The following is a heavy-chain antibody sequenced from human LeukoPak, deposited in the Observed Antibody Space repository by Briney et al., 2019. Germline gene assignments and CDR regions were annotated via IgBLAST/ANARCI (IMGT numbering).Heavy chain of an antibody. V-gene: IGHV3-30*02. CDR1: GFTFSNYD. CDR3: ARESGKGAFDI. D-gene: IGHD3-10*01. J-gene: IGHJ3*02. Sequence: GGSLRLSCAVSGFTFSNYDIYWIRQAPGKGLEWATFIRYDGSNQYYADSVKGRFTISRGNSKNTVFLQMNSLRTEDTAVYYCARESGKGAFDIWGQGTMVTVSP. CDR2: IRYDGSNQ.